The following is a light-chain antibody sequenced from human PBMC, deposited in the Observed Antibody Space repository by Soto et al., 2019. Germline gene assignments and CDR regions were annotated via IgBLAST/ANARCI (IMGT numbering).Light chain of an antibody. Sequence: ESQMTQSPSTLSASVGDRVTITCRASQSVSSWLAWYQQKPGKAPKLLIYKASSLESGVPSRFSGSGSGTEFTLTISSLQPDDFATYYSQQYNSYPWTFGQGTKVEIK. V-gene: IGKV1-5*03. J-gene: IGKJ1*01. CDR2: KAS. CDR1: QSVSSW. CDR3: QQYNSYPWT.